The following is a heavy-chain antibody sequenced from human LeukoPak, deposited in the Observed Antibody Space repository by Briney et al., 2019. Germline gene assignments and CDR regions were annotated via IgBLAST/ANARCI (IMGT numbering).Heavy chain of an antibody. CDR2: ISSSSSYI. Sequence: KPGGSLRLSCAASGFTFSSYSMNWVRQAPGKGLEWVSSISSSSSYIYYADSVKGRFTISRDNAKNSLYLQMNSLRAEDTAVYYCATDSSSTQSCYYGMDVRGQGTTVTVSS. CDR3: ATDSSSTQSCYYGMDV. J-gene: IGHJ6*02. D-gene: IGHD6-6*01. CDR1: GFTFSSYS. V-gene: IGHV3-21*01.